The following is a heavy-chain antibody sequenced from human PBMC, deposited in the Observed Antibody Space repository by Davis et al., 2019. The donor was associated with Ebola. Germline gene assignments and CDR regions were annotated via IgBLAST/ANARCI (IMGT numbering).Heavy chain of an antibody. D-gene: IGHD1-7*01. CDR2: INPNSGGT. CDR3: ARGVAGTTFYAFDI. J-gene: IGHJ3*02. CDR1: GYTFTGYY. Sequence: ASVPVSCKASGYTFTGYYMHWVRQAPGQGLEWMGWINPNSGGTNYAQKFQGWVTMTRDTSISTAYMELSRLRSDDTAVYYCARGVAGTTFYAFDIWGQGTMVTVSS. V-gene: IGHV1-2*04.